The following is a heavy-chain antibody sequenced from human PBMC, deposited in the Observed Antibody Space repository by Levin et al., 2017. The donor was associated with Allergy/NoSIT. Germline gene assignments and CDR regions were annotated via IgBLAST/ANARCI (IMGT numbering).Heavy chain of an antibody. Sequence: QSGGSLRLSCAASGFTFSNYAMTWVRQAPGKGLEWVSDISGSGSSTYYADSVKGRFTISRDNSKSTLFLQMTSLRVEDTAVYYCAKSDSWLGEIPGSVSEYWGQGALVTVSS. D-gene: IGHD3-10*01. CDR3: AKSDSWLGEIPGSVSEY. CDR1: GFTFSNYA. J-gene: IGHJ4*02. V-gene: IGHV3-23*01. CDR2: ISGSGSST.